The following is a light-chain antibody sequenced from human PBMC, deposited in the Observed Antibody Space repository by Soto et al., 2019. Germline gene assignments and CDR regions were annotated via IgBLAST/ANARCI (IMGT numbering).Light chain of an antibody. Sequence: EIVLTQSPGTLSLSPGERATLSCRASQSVSSIYLGWYQQKPGQAPRLLMYGASSRATGIPDRFSGSGSGTDFTLTITRLEPEDFAVYYCQQYGGSPRTFGQGTKVDIK. CDR3: QQYGGSPRT. V-gene: IGKV3-20*01. CDR1: QSVSSIY. CDR2: GAS. J-gene: IGKJ1*01.